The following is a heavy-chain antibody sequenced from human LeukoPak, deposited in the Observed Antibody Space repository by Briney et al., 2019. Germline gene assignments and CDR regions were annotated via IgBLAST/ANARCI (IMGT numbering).Heavy chain of an antibody. CDR2: IGSSSAYI. Sequence: GGSLRLSCAASGFTFSTYSMNWVRQAPGKGLEWVSSIGSSSAYIYYTDSVKGRFTISRDNAKNSLYLQMNSLRAEDTAIYYCARDLTTSSTAYFHHWGQGTLVTVSS. V-gene: IGHV3-21*01. CDR1: GFTFSTYS. D-gene: IGHD6-6*01. CDR3: ARDLTTSSTAYFHH. J-gene: IGHJ1*01.